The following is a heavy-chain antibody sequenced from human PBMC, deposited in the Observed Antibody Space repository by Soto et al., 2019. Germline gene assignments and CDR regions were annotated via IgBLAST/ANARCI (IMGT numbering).Heavy chain of an antibody. CDR1: GFTFSNYW. V-gene: IGHV3-7*01. J-gene: IGHJ4*02. Sequence: GGSLRLSCAASGFTFSNYWMAWVRQAPGKGLEWVANIKQDGSGTNFVDSVKGRFTISRDNAKNSLHLQMNSLRAEDTAVYYCAKGGPYYDFVLEYWGQGTLVTVSS. CDR2: IKQDGSGT. D-gene: IGHD3-3*01. CDR3: AKGGPYYDFVLEY.